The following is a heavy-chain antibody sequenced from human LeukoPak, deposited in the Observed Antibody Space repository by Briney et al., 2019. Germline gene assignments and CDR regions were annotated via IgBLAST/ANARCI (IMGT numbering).Heavy chain of an antibody. J-gene: IGHJ4*02. V-gene: IGHV3-21*01. CDR3: ATSSGWYVYCFDY. CDR2: ISGSSSYI. D-gene: IGHD6-19*01. CDR1: GFTFSSYS. Sequence: GGSLRLSCAASGFTFSSYSMDWVRQTPGKGLEWVSSISGSSSYIYYADSVRGRFTISRDNAKNSLYLQMNSLRAEDTAVYYCATSSGWYVYCFDYWGQGTLVTVSS.